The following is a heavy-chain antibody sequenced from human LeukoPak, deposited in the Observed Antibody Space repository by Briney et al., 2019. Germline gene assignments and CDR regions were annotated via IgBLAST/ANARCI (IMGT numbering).Heavy chain of an antibody. CDR1: GGSISSSSYY. J-gene: IGHJ4*02. D-gene: IGHD4-17*01. Sequence: PSETLSLTCTVSGGSISSSSYYWGWIRQPPGKGLEWIGSIYYSGSTYYNPSLKSRVTISVDTSKNQFSLKLSSVTAADTAVYYCARVKNFPLDYGDYTNDFDYWGQGTLVTVSS. CDR3: ARVKNFPLDYGDYTNDFDY. CDR2: IYYSGST. V-gene: IGHV4-39*07.